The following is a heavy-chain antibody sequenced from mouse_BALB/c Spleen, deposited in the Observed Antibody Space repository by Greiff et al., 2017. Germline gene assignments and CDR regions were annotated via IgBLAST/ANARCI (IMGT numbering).Heavy chain of an antibody. CDR1: GYTFTSYW. CDR2: INPSNGRT. J-gene: IGHJ3*01. CDR3: AKTARATDWFAY. D-gene: IGHD3-2*01. V-gene: IGHV1S81*02. Sequence: QVHVKQPGAELVKPGASVKLSCKASGYTFTSYWMHWVKQRPGQGLEWIGEINPSNGRTNYNEKFKSKATLTVDKSSSTAYMQLSSLTSEDSAVYYCAKTARATDWFAYWGQGTLVTVSA.